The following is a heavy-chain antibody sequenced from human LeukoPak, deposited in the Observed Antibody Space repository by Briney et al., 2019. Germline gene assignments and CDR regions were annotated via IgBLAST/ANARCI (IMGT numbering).Heavy chain of an antibody. CDR1: GYTFTSYG. V-gene: IGHV1-18*01. Sequence: ASVKVSCKASGYTFTSYGISWVRQAPGQGLEWMGWISAYNGNTNYAQKLQGRVTMTTDTSTSTAYMELRSLRSDDTAVYYCARARRRAAAGTAGDYWGQGTLVTVSS. CDR2: ISAYNGNT. J-gene: IGHJ4*02. D-gene: IGHD6-13*01. CDR3: ARARRRAAAGTAGDY.